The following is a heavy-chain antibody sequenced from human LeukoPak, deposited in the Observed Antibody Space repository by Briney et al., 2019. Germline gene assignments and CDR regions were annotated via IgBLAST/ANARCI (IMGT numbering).Heavy chain of an antibody. J-gene: IGHJ4*02. CDR2: INPNSGGT. V-gene: IGHV1-2*02. D-gene: IGHD5-18*01. Sequence: ASVKVSCKASVYTLTGYYMHWVRQAPGQGLEWMGWINPNSGGTNYAQKFQGRVTMTRDTSISTAYMELSRLRSDDTAVYYCARDSGDTAMGAGGYWGQGTLVTVSS. CDR3: ARDSGDTAMGAGGY. CDR1: VYTLTGYY.